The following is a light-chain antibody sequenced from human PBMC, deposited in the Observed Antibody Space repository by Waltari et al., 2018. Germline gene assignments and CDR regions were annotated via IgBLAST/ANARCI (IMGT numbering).Light chain of an antibody. CDR3: SSYAGSSILSV. Sequence: QSALTQPPSASGSPGQSVTISCTGTSSDVGGYNYVSWYQQHPGKAPKLMIYEVNKRPSGVPDRFSGSKSGNTASLTVSGLQAEDEADYYCSSYAGSSILSVFGSGTKVTVL. CDR1: SSDVGGYNY. CDR2: EVN. V-gene: IGLV2-8*01. J-gene: IGLJ1*01.